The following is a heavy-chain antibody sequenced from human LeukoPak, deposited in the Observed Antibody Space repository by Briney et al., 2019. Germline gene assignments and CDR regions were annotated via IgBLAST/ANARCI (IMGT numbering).Heavy chain of an antibody. CDR1: GYIFTSHY. D-gene: IGHD1-26*01. V-gene: IGHV1-46*01. J-gene: IGHJ4*02. CDR3: ARRNWVGYFDY. CDR2: INPYGAST. Sequence: GASVKVSCKTSGYIFTSHYMNWVRQAPGQGLEWMGTINPYGASTRYAQSFQGRVTMTRDMSTSTVYMELSSLTSEDTAVYYCARRNWVGYFDYWGQGTLVSVSS.